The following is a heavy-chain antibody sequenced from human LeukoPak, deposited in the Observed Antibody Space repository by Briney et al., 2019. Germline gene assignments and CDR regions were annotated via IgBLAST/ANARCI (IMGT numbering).Heavy chain of an antibody. J-gene: IGHJ4*02. Sequence: PGGSLRLSCAASGFTFSSYAMSWVRQAPGKGLEWVSAISGSGGSTYHADSVKGRFTISRDNSKNTLYLQMNSLRAEDTAVYYCAKDPRRGYDARYFDYWGQGTLVTVSS. V-gene: IGHV3-23*01. CDR1: GFTFSSYA. CDR2: ISGSGGST. CDR3: AKDPRRGYDARYFDY. D-gene: IGHD5-12*01.